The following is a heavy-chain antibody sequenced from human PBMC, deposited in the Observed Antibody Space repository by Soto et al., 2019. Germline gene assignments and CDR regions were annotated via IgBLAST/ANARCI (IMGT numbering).Heavy chain of an antibody. CDR3: ARGLHFGDYEGDAFDI. Sequence: EVQLVESGGGLVQPGGSLRLSCTASGFTFRNYDMHWVRQPTGKGLEWVAYIGTAGDTTYPDSVKGRFTISRDSDRNSLYLQMNRLSVGDTALYFCARGLHFGDYEGDAFDIWGQGTVVTVSS. D-gene: IGHD4-17*01. V-gene: IGHV3-13*04. CDR2: IGTAGDT. CDR1: GFTFRNYD. J-gene: IGHJ3*02.